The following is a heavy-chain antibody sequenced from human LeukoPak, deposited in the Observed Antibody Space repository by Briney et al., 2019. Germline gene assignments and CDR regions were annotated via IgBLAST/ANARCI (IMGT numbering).Heavy chain of an antibody. Sequence: SETLYLTCAVYGGSFSGYYWSWIRQPPGKGLEWIGEINHSGSTNYNPSLKSRVTISVDTSKNQFSLKLSSVTAADTAVYYCARMGLIVATIYFDYWGQGTLVTVSS. CDR2: INHSGST. D-gene: IGHD5-12*01. J-gene: IGHJ4*02. CDR1: GGSFSGYY. CDR3: ARMGLIVATIYFDY. V-gene: IGHV4-34*01.